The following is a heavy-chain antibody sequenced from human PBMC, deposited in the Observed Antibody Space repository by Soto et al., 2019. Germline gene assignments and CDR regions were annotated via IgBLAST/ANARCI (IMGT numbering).Heavy chain of an antibody. V-gene: IGHV3-7*01. CDR3: ARDRYSGSFWFDP. D-gene: IGHD1-26*01. CDR2: IKQDGSEA. J-gene: IGHJ5*02. CDR1: GFTFSSFW. Sequence: PGGSLRLSCAASGFTFSSFWMHWVRQAPGKGLEWVANIKQDGSEAHYVDSVRGRFTISRDNGKNSLYLQMNNVRAEDTAVYYCARDRYSGSFWFDPWGQGILVTVSS.